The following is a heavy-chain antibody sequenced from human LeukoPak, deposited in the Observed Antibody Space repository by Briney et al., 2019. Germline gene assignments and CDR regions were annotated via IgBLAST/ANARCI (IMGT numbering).Heavy chain of an antibody. CDR3: AKEGPDGYSSGWYLDY. J-gene: IGHJ4*02. Sequence: QPGGSLRLSCAASGFTFSSYGMHWVRQAPGKGLEWVAVISYDGSNKYYADSVKGRFTISRDNSKNTLCLQMNSLRAEDTAVYYCAKEGPDGYSSGWYLDYWGQGTLVTVSS. CDR1: GFTFSSYG. V-gene: IGHV3-30*18. D-gene: IGHD6-19*01. CDR2: ISYDGSNK.